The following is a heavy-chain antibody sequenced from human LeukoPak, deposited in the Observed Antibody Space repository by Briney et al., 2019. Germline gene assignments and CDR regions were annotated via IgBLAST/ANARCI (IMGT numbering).Heavy chain of an antibody. D-gene: IGHD6-19*01. J-gene: IGHJ4*02. CDR3: ARGSGSGWTDY. V-gene: IGHV3-30*03. CDR2: ISYDGSNT. Sequence: AGGSLRLSCAASGFTFSSYGMHCVRQAPGKGLEWVAVISYDGSNTYYADSVKGRFTISRDNSKNMLYQQMNSLRAEDTAVYYCARGSGSGWTDYWGQGTLVTVSS. CDR1: GFTFSSYG.